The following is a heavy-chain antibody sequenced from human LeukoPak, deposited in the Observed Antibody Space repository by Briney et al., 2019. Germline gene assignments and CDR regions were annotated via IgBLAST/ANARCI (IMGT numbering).Heavy chain of an antibody. CDR3: TRGYMVSEC. J-gene: IGHJ4*02. CDR2: ISSGSSYI. Sequence: AGGSLRLSCAASGFTFSTYNMNWVRQAPGKGLEWVSSISSGSSYIYYADSLKGRFTISRDNAKNLLYLQMNSLRAEDTAVYYCTRGYMVSECWGQGTLVTVSS. CDR1: GFTFSTYN. D-gene: IGHD3-10*01. V-gene: IGHV3-21*01.